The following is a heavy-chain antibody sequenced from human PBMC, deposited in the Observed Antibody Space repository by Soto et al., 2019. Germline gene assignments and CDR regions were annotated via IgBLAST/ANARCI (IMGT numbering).Heavy chain of an antibody. CDR2: ISGSGGST. Sequence: EVQLLESGGGLVQPGGSLRLSCAASGFTFSSYAMSWVRQAPGKGLEWVSAISGSGGSTYYADSVKGLFTISRDNSKNTLYLQMNSLRAEDTAVYYCAKTSGVDIVVVVAATPLAFDIWGQGTMVTVSS. J-gene: IGHJ3*02. D-gene: IGHD2-15*01. V-gene: IGHV3-23*01. CDR1: GFTFSSYA. CDR3: AKTSGVDIVVVVAATPLAFDI.